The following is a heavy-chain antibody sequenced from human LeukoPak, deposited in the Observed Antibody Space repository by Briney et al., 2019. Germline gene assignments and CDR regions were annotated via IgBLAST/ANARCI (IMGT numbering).Heavy chain of an antibody. J-gene: IGHJ3*02. CDR2: INPNSGGT. D-gene: IGHD6-13*01. Sequence: ASEKVSCKASGYTFTGYYMHWVRQAPGQGLEWMGWINPNSGGTNYAQKFQGRVTMTRDTSISTAYMELSRLRSDDTAVYYCAPGIAAAGTIGHGGFDAFDIWGQGTMVTVSS. CDR1: GYTFTGYY. V-gene: IGHV1-2*02. CDR3: APGIAAAGTIGHGGFDAFDI.